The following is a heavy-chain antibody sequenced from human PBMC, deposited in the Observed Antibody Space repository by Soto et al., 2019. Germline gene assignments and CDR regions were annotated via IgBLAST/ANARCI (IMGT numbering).Heavy chain of an antibody. V-gene: IGHV4-39*01. CDR3: ARPYGDYGWYWFDP. CDR2: IYYSGST. Sequence: QLQLQESGPGLVKPSETLSLTCTVSGGSISSSSYYWGWIRQPPGKGLEWIGNIYYSGSTHYNPSLKSRVTISVDTSKNQFSLKLSSVTAADTAVYYCARPYGDYGWYWFDPWGQGTLVTVSS. J-gene: IGHJ5*02. D-gene: IGHD4-17*01. CDR1: GGSISSSSYY.